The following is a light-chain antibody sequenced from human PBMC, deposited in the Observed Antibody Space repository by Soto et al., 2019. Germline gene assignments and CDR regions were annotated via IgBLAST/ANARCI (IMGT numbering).Light chain of an antibody. Sequence: QSALTQPASVSGSPGQSITISCTGTSSDVGGYNYVSWYQQNPGKAPKLMIYQVTNRPSGVSNRFSGSKSGNTASLTISGLQAEDGADYYCSSYTSSSPRVFGGGTKLTVL. CDR3: SSYTSSSPRV. CDR2: QVT. V-gene: IGLV2-14*01. J-gene: IGLJ3*02. CDR1: SSDVGGYNY.